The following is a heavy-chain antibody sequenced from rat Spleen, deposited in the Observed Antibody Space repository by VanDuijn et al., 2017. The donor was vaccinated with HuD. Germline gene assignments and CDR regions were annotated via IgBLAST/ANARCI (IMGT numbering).Heavy chain of an antibody. V-gene: IGHV5-22*01. Sequence: EVQLVESGGGLVQPGRSLKLSCAASGFTFSDYYMAWVRQAPKKGLEWVASISYEGSSTYYGDSVKGRFSISRDNAKSTLYLQMNSLRSEDTATYSCTRPHSSLYVMDAWGQGASVTVSS. CDR2: ISYEGSST. CDR3: TRPHSSLYVMDA. J-gene: IGHJ4*01. CDR1: GFTFSDYY. D-gene: IGHD1-2*01.